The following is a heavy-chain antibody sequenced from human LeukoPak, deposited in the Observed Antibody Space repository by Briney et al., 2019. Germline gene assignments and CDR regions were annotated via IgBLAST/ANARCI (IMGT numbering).Heavy chain of an antibody. CDR3: VRGNRYFFDY. Sequence: PGGSLRLSCAASGFRFSSYEMNWVRQAPGRGLEWVSYIGNTGRTIYYVGSVKGRFTVSRDNAKNSLYLQMNSLRAEDTAIYYCVRGNRYFFDYWGQGTLVTVSS. CDR1: GFRFSSYE. D-gene: IGHD1-14*01. J-gene: IGHJ4*02. CDR2: IGNTGRTI. V-gene: IGHV3-48*03.